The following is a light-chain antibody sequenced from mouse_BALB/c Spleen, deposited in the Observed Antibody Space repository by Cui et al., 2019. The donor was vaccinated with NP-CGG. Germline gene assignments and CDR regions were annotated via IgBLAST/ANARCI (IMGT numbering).Light chain of an antibody. CDR3: ALWYSNHWV. Sequence: QAVVTQESALTTSPGETVTLTCRSSTGAVTTCNYANWVQEKPDHLFTGLIGGTNNRVPGVPARFSGSLIGDKAALIITGAQTEDEAIYFCALWYSNHWVFGGGTKLTVL. CDR1: TGAVTTCNY. J-gene: IGLJ1*01. CDR2: GTN. V-gene: IGLV1*01.